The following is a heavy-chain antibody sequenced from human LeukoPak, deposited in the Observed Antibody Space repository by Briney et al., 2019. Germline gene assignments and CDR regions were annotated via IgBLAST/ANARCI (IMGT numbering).Heavy chain of an antibody. J-gene: IGHJ4*02. D-gene: IGHD1-1*01. CDR3: AIAERRSPIDY. V-gene: IGHV3-74*03. Sequence: PGGSLRLSCAASGFTFSNYWIHWVRQAPGKGLVWVSRIDNAGSITTYADSVKGRFTISRDNAENTLYLQMNSLRAEDTAVYYCAIAERRSPIDYWGQGTLVTVSS. CDR2: IDNAGSIT. CDR1: GFTFSNYW.